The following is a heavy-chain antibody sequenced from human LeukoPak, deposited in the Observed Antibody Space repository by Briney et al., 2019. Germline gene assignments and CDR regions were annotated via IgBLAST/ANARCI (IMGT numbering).Heavy chain of an antibody. CDR1: GGSISSGGYS. V-gene: IGHV4-30-2*01. J-gene: IGHJ6*02. CDR3: AGYYSSIYGMDV. CDR2: INHSVSS. D-gene: IGHD3-3*01. Sequence: SETLSLACAVSGGSISSGGYSWSWIRQPPGKGLEWIGYINHSVSSYYNASLRSRITISVVTSKRQCSLRMNCVTAADTAVYFCAGYYSSIYGMDVWGQGTSVTVSS.